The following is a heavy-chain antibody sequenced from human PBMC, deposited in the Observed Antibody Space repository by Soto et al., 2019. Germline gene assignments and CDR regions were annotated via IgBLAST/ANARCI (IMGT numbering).Heavy chain of an antibody. CDR3: ARQMLSPNNF. Sequence: EVQLVESGGDLVQPGGSLKLSCAASGFTFSDSALHWVRQAPGKGLQWVGLIRNRVNNHATGYAASVQGRFTISRDDSKNTAYLQMDSLKTEDTAVYYCARQMLSPNNFWGQGTLVTVSS. CDR2: IRNRVNNHAT. CDR1: GFTFSDSA. D-gene: IGHD2-8*01. V-gene: IGHV3-73*01. J-gene: IGHJ4*02.